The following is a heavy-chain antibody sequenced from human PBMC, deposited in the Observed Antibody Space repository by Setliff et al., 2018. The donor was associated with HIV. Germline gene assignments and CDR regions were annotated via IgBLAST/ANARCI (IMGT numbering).Heavy chain of an antibody. CDR1: GGSISSYY. D-gene: IGHD5-12*01. Sequence: SETLSLTCTVSGGSISSYYWSWTRQPPGKGLEYLAFTFHSGSIEYNPSLNSRVTMSVDTSKNQFYLQLTSVTAADTAVYYCARADSGYDLGELYYFDSWGQGTLVTVSS. CDR2: TFHSGSI. V-gene: IGHV4-59*01. J-gene: IGHJ4*02. CDR3: ARADSGYDLGELYYFDS.